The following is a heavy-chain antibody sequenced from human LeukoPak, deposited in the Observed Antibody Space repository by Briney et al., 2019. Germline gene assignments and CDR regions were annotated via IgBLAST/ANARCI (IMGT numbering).Heavy chain of an antibody. CDR1: GGSIASHF. CDR2: VFDSRTT. CDR3: ATISMVTRYFDY. J-gene: IGHJ4*02. Sequence: PSETLSLTCIVSGGSIASHFWSWVRKAPGKGLEWIGSVFDSRTTNYNPSLKNRVTMSLDTSKNQFSLKLSSVTAADTAVYFCATISMVTRYFDYWGQGTLVTVSS. D-gene: IGHD2-21*02. V-gene: IGHV4-59*11.